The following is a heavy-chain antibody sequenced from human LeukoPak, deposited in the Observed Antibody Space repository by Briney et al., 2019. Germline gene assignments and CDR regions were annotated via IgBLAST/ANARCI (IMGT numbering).Heavy chain of an antibody. CDR2: INAGNGNT. V-gene: IGHV1-3*01. Sequence: ASVKVSCKASGYTLTSYAMHWVRQAPGQRLEWMGWINAGNGNTKYSQKFQGRVTITRDTSASTAYMELSSLRSEDTAVYYCAGEGRVATIYYWGQGTLVTVSS. J-gene: IGHJ4*02. CDR3: AGEGRVATIYY. D-gene: IGHD5-12*01. CDR1: GYTLTSYA.